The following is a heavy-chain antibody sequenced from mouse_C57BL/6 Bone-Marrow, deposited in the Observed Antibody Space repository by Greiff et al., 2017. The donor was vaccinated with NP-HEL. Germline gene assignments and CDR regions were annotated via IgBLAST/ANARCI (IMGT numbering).Heavy chain of an antibody. D-gene: IGHD1-1*01. CDR2: INPYNGGT. Sequence: EVQLQQSGPVLVKPGASVKMSCKASGYTFTDYYMNWVKQSHGKSLEWIGVINPYNGGTSYNQKFKGKATLTVAKSSSTAYMERNSLTSEDSAVYYCARSRITTVVATDFDYWGQGTTLTVSS. CDR1: GYTFTDYY. CDR3: ARSRITTVVATDFDY. V-gene: IGHV1-19*01. J-gene: IGHJ2*01.